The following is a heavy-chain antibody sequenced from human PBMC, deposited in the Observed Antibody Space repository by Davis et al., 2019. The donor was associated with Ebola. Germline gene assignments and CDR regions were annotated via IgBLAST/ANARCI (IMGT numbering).Heavy chain of an antibody. CDR2: IKQDGSEK. J-gene: IGHJ4*02. CDR3: ARGGGNFDY. V-gene: IGHV3-7*03. Sequence: GESLKISCAASGFTFSSYWMSWVRQAPGKGLEWVANIKQDGSEKYYVDSVEGRFTISRDNAKNSLYLQMNSLRAEDTAVYYCARGGGNFDYWSQGTLVTVSS. D-gene: IGHD3-16*01. CDR1: GFTFSSYW.